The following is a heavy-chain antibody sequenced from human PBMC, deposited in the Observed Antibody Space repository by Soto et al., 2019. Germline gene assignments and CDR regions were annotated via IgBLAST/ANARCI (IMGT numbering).Heavy chain of an antibody. D-gene: IGHD3-22*01. CDR2: IYYSGSI. CDR1: GGSISSYY. V-gene: IGHV4-59*08. Sequence: SETLSLTCAVSGGSISSYYWSWSRQPPGKGLEWIGYIYYSGSINYNPSLKSRVTISVDTSKNQFSLKVTSVTAADTAVYYCARVIYLGPSGYYLDFWGQGTLVTVSS. CDR3: ARVIYLGPSGYYLDF. J-gene: IGHJ4*01.